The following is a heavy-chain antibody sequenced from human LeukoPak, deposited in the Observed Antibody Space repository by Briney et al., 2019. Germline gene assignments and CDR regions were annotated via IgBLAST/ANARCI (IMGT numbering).Heavy chain of an antibody. D-gene: IGHD6-19*01. V-gene: IGHV3-21*01. CDR3: ARSFSSGWYFDY. CDR1: GFTFSSYS. J-gene: IGHJ4*02. Sequence: GGSLRPSCAASGFTFSSYSMNWVRQAPGKGLEWVSSISSSSSYIYYADSVKGRFTISRDNAKNSLYLQMNSLRAEDTAVYYCARSFSSGWYFDYWGQGTLVTVSS. CDR2: ISSSSSYI.